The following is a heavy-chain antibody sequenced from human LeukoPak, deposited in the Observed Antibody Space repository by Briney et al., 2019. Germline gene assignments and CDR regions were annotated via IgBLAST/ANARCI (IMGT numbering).Heavy chain of an antibody. D-gene: IGHD3-22*01. Sequence: PGGSLRLSCTASGFTFGDYVMSWVRQAPGKGLEWVGFIRSKAYGGTTKNAASVKGRFTISRDDSRSIAYLQMNSLKTEDTAVYYCTRRYNYDSSGYYYVRDAFGIWGQGTMVTVSS. CDR1: GFTFGDYV. CDR2: IRSKAYGGTT. J-gene: IGHJ3*02. V-gene: IGHV3-49*04. CDR3: TRRYNYDSSGYYYVRDAFGI.